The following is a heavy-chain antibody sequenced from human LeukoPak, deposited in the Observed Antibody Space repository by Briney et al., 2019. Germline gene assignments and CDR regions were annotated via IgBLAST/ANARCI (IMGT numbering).Heavy chain of an antibody. Sequence: SETLSLTCTVSGGSISSGDYYWGWVRQPPGRGLEWLGYIYYSGSTYYNPSLKSRVTISVNTSKNQFSLKLSSVTAADTAVYYCARTALWFGDDNWFDPWGQGTLVTVSS. CDR3: ARTALWFGDDNWFDP. CDR1: GGSISSGDYY. V-gene: IGHV4-30-4*01. CDR2: IYYSGST. D-gene: IGHD3-10*01. J-gene: IGHJ5*02.